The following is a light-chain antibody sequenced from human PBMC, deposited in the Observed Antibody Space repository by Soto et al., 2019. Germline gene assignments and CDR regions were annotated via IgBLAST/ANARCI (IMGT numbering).Light chain of an antibody. CDR3: SSYTARGTRV. Sequence: QSALTQPASVSGSPGQSITISCTGTSSDVGGSNHVSWYQHHPGKAPKLIIYEVSYRPSGVSNRFSGSKSGNTASLTISGLQAEDEADYYCSSYTARGTRVFGTGTKLTVL. CDR2: EVS. J-gene: IGLJ1*01. CDR1: SSDVGGSNH. V-gene: IGLV2-14*01.